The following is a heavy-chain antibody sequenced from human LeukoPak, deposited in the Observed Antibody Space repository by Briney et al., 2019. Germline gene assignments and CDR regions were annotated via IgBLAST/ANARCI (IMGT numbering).Heavy chain of an antibody. V-gene: IGHV4-59*01. CDR3: ARGKRHYYGSSAYEFFDY. D-gene: IGHD3-22*01. J-gene: IGHJ4*02. CDR1: RGSIRGYF. CDR2: INDIGST. Sequence: PSETLSLTCTVSRGSIRGYFWSWIRQPPGKGLEWIGYINDIGSTNYSPSLKSRVTISLDTSKNQFSLKLRSVTAADTAVYYCARGKRHYYGSSAYEFFDYWGQGTLVTVSS.